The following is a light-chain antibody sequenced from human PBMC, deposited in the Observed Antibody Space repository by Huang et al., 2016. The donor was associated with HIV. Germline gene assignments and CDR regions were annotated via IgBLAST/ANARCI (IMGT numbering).Light chain of an antibody. CDR2: SAS. V-gene: IGKV1-39*01. CDR1: ENTRRY. CDR3: QGSLSIPHT. J-gene: IGKJ2*01. Sequence: DIQMTQSPSSLSASVGDRVTITCRASENTRRYLNWYQQKPGKPPKLLIHSASTLQSGVPSRFSGSGSGTDCTLTITSLQPEDFATYYCQGSLSIPHTFGQGTNLEIK.